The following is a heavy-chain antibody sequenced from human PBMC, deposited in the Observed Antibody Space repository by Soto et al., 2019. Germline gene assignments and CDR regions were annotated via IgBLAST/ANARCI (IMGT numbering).Heavy chain of an antibody. CDR3: ARGSRRDAFDI. V-gene: IGHV3-30-3*01. CDR2: ISYDGSNK. CDR1: VFTFSSYA. Sequence: VGSLRLSCASSVFTFSSYAMHWVRQSPGKGLEWVAVISYDGSNKYYADSVKGRFTISRDNSKNTLYLQMNSLRAEDTAVYYCARGSRRDAFDIWGQGTMVIVS. J-gene: IGHJ3*02.